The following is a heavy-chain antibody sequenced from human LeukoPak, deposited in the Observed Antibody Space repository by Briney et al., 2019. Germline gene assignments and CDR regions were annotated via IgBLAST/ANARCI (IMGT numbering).Heavy chain of an antibody. Sequence: PGGSLRLSCAASGFTFSSYGMHWVRQAPGQGLGWVAVISYDGSNKYYADSVKGRFTISRDNPKNTLYLQRNSLRAEDTAVYYCAKDFEAGSPFDYWGQGTLVTVSS. V-gene: IGHV3-30*18. CDR2: ISYDGSNK. J-gene: IGHJ4*02. D-gene: IGHD3-10*01. CDR3: AKDFEAGSPFDY. CDR1: GFTFSSYG.